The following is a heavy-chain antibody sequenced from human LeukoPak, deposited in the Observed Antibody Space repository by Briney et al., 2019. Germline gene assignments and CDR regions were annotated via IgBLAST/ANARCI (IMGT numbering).Heavy chain of an antibody. CDR1: GYTFTSYG. J-gene: IGHJ3*02. CDR2: ISAYNGNT. Sequence: ASVKASCKASGYTFTSYGISWVRQAPGQGLEWMGWISAYNGNTNYAQKLQGRVTMTTDTSTSTAYMELRSLRSDDTAVYYCARVYYDSSGPGEDAFDIWGQGTMVTVSS. CDR3: ARVYYDSSGPGEDAFDI. V-gene: IGHV1-18*01. D-gene: IGHD3-22*01.